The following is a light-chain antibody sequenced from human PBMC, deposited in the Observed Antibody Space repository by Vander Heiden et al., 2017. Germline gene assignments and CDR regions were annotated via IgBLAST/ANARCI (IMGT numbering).Light chain of an antibody. Sequence: DIQMTQSPSTLSASVGDRLNITCRASQSFDNWLAWYQQKPGKAPKLLIYKASRLEGGVPSRFSGSVSGTEFTLTISSLQPDDFATYYCQQDNSYPYSFGQGTKLEIK. V-gene: IGKV1-5*03. CDR1: QSFDNW. CDR2: KAS. J-gene: IGKJ2*01. CDR3: QQDNSYPYS.